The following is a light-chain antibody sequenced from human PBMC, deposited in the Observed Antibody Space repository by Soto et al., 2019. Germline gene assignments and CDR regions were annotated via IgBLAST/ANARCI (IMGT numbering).Light chain of an antibody. CDR1: SSDVGGYIY. V-gene: IGLV2-14*01. J-gene: IGLJ1*01. Sequence: QSALTQPASVSGSPGQSITISCTGTSSDVGGYIYVSWYQQHPGKAPKLMIYEVSNRPSGVSNRFSACKSGSTAALTISGLLPADEEADYCCASTSSSTLIVFGTGTKLTVL. CDR3: CASTSSSTLIV. CDR2: EVS.